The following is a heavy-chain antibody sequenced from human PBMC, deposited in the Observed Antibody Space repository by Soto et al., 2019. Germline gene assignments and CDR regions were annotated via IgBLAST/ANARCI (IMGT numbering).Heavy chain of an antibody. Sequence: ASVKVSCKASGYTFTSYGISWVRQAPGQGLEWMGWISAYNGNTNYAQKLQGRVTMTRDTSTSTVYMELSSLRSEDTAVYYCARDRAVLYSGSHNQTIYYYYGMDVWGKGSTVTVSS. CDR3: ARDRAVLYSGSHNQTIYYYYGMDV. CDR1: GYTFTSYG. J-gene: IGHJ6*04. V-gene: IGHV1-18*01. CDR2: ISAYNGNT. D-gene: IGHD1-26*01.